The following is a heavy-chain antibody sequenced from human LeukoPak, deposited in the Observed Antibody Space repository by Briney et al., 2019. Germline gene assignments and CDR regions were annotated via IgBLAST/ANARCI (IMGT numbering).Heavy chain of an antibody. V-gene: IGHV3-21*01. CDR2: ISSSSSYI. D-gene: IGHD2-15*01. CDR3: AAEYCSGGSCYTGHSGHDY. CDR1: GFTFSSYS. J-gene: IGHJ4*02. Sequence: GGSLRLSCAASGFTFSSYSMNWVRQAPGKGLEWVSSISSSSSYIYYADSVKGRFTISRDNAKNSLYLQMNSLRAVDTAVYYCAAEYCSGGSCYTGHSGHDYWGQGTLVTVSS.